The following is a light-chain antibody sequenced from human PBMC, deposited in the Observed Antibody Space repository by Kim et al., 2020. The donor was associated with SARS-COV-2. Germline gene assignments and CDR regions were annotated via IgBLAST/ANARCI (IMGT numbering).Light chain of an antibody. Sequence: EIAMTQSPATLSVSPGERATLSCRASQNVNSNLVWYQQQPGQAPRLLIYGASARATGIPDRFSGSGSGTEFTLNIRSLQPEDFAIYYCQQYNNCPRTFGGGTKVYIK. CDR1: QNVNSN. CDR3: QQYNNCPRT. J-gene: IGKJ4*01. CDR2: GAS. V-gene: IGKV3-15*01.